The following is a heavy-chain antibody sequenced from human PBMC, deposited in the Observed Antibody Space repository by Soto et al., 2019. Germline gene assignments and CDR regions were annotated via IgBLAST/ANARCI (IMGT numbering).Heavy chain of an antibody. Sequence: ASVKVSCKASGYTFTSYYMHWVRQAPGQGLEWMGIINPSGGSTSYAQKFQGRVTMTRDTSTSTVYMELSSLRSEDTAVYYCARDGSSYTVTTLGDYYYYGMDVWGQGTTVTVSS. CDR3: ARDGSSYTVTTLGDYYYYGMDV. CDR1: GYTFTSYY. CDR2: INPSGGST. V-gene: IGHV1-46*01. D-gene: IGHD4-4*01. J-gene: IGHJ6*02.